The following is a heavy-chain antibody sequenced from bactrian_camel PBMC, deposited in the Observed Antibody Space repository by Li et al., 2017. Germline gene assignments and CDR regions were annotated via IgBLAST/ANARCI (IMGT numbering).Heavy chain of an antibody. J-gene: IGHJ4*01. D-gene: IGHD3*01. V-gene: IGHV3S55*01. CDR2: IDSDGST. CDR3: ATVSSVWKRCDGGVAFDQ. Sequence: HVQLVESGGGSVQAGGSLRLSCVVSGLPHSEHCMAWFRQAPGKEREGVATIDSDGSTSYADSVKGRFTISRDSETNILYLQMTDLKPEDTGTYYCATVSSVWKRCDGGVAFDQWGPGTQVTVS. CDR1: GLPHSEHC.